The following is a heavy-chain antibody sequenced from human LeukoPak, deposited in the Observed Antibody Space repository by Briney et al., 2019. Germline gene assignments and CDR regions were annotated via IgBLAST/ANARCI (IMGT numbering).Heavy chain of an antibody. J-gene: IGHJ4*02. CDR1: GFTFSSSW. Sequence: GGSLRLSCAASGFTFSSSWMHWVRQAPGKGLVWVSRISSDGSGTNYADSVKGRFTISRDNAKSALYLQMNSLRAEDTAVYYCARGGLSSSFDYWGQGTLVTVSS. CDR3: ARGGLSSSFDY. V-gene: IGHV3-74*01. CDR2: ISSDGSGT. D-gene: IGHD6-13*01.